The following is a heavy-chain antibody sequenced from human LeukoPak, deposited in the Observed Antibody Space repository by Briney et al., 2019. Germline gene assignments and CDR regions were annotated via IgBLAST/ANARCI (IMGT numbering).Heavy chain of an antibody. CDR2: INHSGST. D-gene: IGHD3-9*01. CDR3: ARRIWYHDILTAYNI. V-gene: IGHV4-34*01. J-gene: IGHJ4*02. Sequence: SDTQSLTCAVYGGSFSGYYWSWIRQPPGKGLEWIGEINHSGSTNYNPSLKSRVTISVDTSKNQFSLNLSSVTAADTAVYYCARRIWYHDILTAYNIWGQGTPVTVSS. CDR1: GGSFSGYY.